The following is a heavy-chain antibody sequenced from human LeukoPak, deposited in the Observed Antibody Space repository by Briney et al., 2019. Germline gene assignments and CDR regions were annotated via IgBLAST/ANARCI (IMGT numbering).Heavy chain of an antibody. V-gene: IGHV3-15*01. CDR2: IKSKTDGGTT. CDR1: GFTFTNAW. CDR3: STQRWLISGAVDY. Sequence: GGSLRLSCAASGFTFTNAWMSWVRKAPGKGLEWVGRIKSKTDGGTTDYAAPVKGRFTISRDDSKNTLYLQMNSLRTEDTAVYYCSTQRWLISGAVDYWGQGTLVTVSS. D-gene: IGHD3-10*01. J-gene: IGHJ4*02.